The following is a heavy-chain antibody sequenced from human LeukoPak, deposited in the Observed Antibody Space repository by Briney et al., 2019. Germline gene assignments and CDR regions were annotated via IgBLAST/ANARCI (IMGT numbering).Heavy chain of an antibody. Sequence: SETLSLTCTVSGGSISSGSYYWSWIRQPAGKGLEWIGRIYTSGSTNYNPSLKSRVTISVDTSKNQFSLKLSSVTAADTAVYYCASGYSSGWPNYYYYGMDVWGQGTTVTVSS. J-gene: IGHJ6*02. CDR2: IYTSGST. V-gene: IGHV4-61*02. CDR3: ASGYSSGWPNYYYYGMDV. D-gene: IGHD6-19*01. CDR1: GGSISSGSYY.